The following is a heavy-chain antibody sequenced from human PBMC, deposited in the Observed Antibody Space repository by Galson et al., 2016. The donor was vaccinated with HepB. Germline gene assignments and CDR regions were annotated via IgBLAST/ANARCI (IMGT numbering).Heavy chain of an antibody. CDR1: GFTLAGQG. Sequence: SLRLSCAASGFTLAGQGMSWVRQAPGKGLEWVSDIVAGGNTYYADSVKGRFTISREISKNTLYLEMYSLRAEDTAIYYCGGHGGNSAWGQGTLVTVSS. D-gene: IGHD4-23*01. J-gene: IGHJ4*02. CDR2: IVAGGNT. V-gene: IGHV3-23*01. CDR3: GGHGGNSA.